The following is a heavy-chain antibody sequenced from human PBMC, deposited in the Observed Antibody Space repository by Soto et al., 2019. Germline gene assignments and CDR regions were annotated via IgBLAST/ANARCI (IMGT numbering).Heavy chain of an antibody. Sequence: PSETLSLTCTVSGGSISSYYWSWIRQPPGKGLEWIGYIYYSGSTNYNPSLKSRVTISVDTSKNQFSLKLSSVTAADTAVYYCARAPGVDDSSGYYYVKSWLDPWGQGTLVTVSS. CDR2: IYYSGST. CDR1: GGSISSYY. V-gene: IGHV4-59*01. D-gene: IGHD3-22*01. CDR3: ARAPGVDDSSGYYYVKSWLDP. J-gene: IGHJ5*02.